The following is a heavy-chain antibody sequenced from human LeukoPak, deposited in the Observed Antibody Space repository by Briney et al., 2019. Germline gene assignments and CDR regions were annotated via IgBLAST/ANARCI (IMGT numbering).Heavy chain of an antibody. J-gene: IGHJ6*03. Sequence: KSGGSLRLSCAASGFTFSNAWMSWVRQAPGKGLEWVGRIKSKTDGGTTDYAAPVKGRFTISRDDSKNTLYLQMNSLKTEDTAVYYCTKLATDITMVRTYYYYYYMDVWGKGTTVTISS. V-gene: IGHV3-15*01. D-gene: IGHD3-10*01. CDR1: GFTFSNAW. CDR3: TKLATDITMVRTYYYYYYMDV. CDR2: IKSKTDGGTT.